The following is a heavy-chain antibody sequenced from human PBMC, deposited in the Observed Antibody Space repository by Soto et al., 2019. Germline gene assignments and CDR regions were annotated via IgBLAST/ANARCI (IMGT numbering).Heavy chain of an antibody. D-gene: IGHD2-2*01. CDR2: ISGSGGST. Sequence: GGSPNIYGRASAFIFCTYTTMLARPYQGKGLNWVSAISGSGGSTYYADSVKGRFTMSRDYSKNPLYLQLTNLRAEDTAVYCCAKAAQMLNGCSSSLDSWGPGTLVNDS. CDR3: AKAAQMLNGCSSSLDS. V-gene: IGHV3-23*01. J-gene: IGHJ5*01. CDR1: AFIFCTYT.